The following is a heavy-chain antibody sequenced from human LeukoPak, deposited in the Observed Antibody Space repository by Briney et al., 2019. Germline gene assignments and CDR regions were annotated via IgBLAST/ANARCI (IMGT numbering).Heavy chain of an antibody. CDR3: ASDTVTYYYCGMDV. Sequence: ASVKVSCKASGYTFTGYYMHWVRQAPGQGLEWMGWINPNSGGTNYAQKFQGRVTMTRDTSISTAYMELSRLRSDDTAVYYCASDTVTYYYCGMDVWGQGTTVTVSS. CDR1: GYTFTGYY. V-gene: IGHV1-2*02. D-gene: IGHD4-17*01. J-gene: IGHJ6*02. CDR2: INPNSGGT.